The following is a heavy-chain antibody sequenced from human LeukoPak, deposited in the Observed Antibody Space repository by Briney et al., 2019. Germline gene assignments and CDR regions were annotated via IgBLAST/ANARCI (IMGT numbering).Heavy chain of an antibody. V-gene: IGHV4-4*07. J-gene: IGHJ6*04. CDR1: GDSISNYY. CDR2: INTSGNT. Sequence: TSETLSLTCTVSGDSISNYYWTWIRQSAGKGLQWIGRINTSGNTNYNPYLKSRVTMSLDTSKNQFSLNLRSVTAADTAVYYCARERLGFRVDVWGKGTTVTVSS. D-gene: IGHD3-10*01. CDR3: ARERLGFRVDV.